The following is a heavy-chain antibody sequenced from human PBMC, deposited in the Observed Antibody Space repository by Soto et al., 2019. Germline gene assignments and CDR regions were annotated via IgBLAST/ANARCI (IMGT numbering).Heavy chain of an antibody. CDR2: ISYDGSNK. Sequence: QVQLVESGGGVVQPGRSLRLSCAASGFTFSSYAMHWVRQAPGKGLEWVAVISYDGSNKYYADSVKGRFTISRDNSKNTLYLQMTSLRAEDTAVYYCARRLVAGTDYYYYGMDVWGQGTTVTVSS. V-gene: IGHV3-30-3*01. J-gene: IGHJ6*02. CDR3: ARRLVAGTDYYYYGMDV. CDR1: GFTFSSYA. D-gene: IGHD6-19*01.